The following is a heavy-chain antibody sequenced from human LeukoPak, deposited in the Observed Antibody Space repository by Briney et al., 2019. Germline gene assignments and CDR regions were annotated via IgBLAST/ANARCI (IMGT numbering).Heavy chain of an antibody. CDR3: AHSKRGGGYYINAFAV. Sequence: SETLSLTSTVSGASTSAYYWSWIRQPTGKGLEWIGYSYSGGNANYNPSLKSRVTISIDTSENQFSLRLTSVTAADTAVYFCAHSKRGGGYYINAFAVWGQGALVTISS. V-gene: IGHV4-59*01. D-gene: IGHD1-26*01. CDR2: SYSGGNA. CDR1: GASTSAYY. J-gene: IGHJ3*01.